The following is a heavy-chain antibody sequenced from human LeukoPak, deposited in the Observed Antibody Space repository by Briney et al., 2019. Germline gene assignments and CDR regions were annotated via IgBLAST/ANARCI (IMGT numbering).Heavy chain of an antibody. Sequence: EASVTVSCTASGYTFTNYGISWVRQAPGQGLEWMGWISANNGNTNYAQNLQGRVTMTTDTSTSTAYMDLRSLRSDDTAVYYCARELGGWYSATGDYFDYWGQGTLVTVSS. CDR3: ARELGGWYSATGDYFDY. D-gene: IGHD6-19*01. V-gene: IGHV1-18*01. J-gene: IGHJ4*02. CDR1: GYTFTNYG. CDR2: ISANNGNT.